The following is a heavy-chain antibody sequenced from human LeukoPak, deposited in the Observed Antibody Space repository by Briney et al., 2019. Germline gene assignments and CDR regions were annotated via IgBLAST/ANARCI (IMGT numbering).Heavy chain of an antibody. CDR3: XXXXXXXXTHWYFDL. Sequence: PGGSLRLSCAASGFTFSDYYMSWIRQAPGKGLEWVSYISSSGSTIYYADSVKGRFTISRDNAKNSLYLQMNSLRAEDTAVYYXXXXXXXXXTHWYFDLWGRGTLVTVSS. J-gene: IGHJ2*01. CDR1: GFTFSDYY. V-gene: IGHV3-11*01. CDR2: ISSSGSTI.